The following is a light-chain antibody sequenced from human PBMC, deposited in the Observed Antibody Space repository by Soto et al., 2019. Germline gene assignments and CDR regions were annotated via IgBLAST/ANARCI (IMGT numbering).Light chain of an antibody. V-gene: IGLV2-8*01. CDR3: SSYAGSNNLV. J-gene: IGLJ2*01. CDR1: SSDVGGYNY. CDR2: EVS. Sequence: QSVLTQPPSASGSPGQSVTISCTGTSSDVGGYNYVSWYQQHPGKAPKLMIYEVSKRPSGVPDRFSGSKSGNTASLTVSGLQAEHEADYYCSSYAGSNNLVFGGGTKLDRP.